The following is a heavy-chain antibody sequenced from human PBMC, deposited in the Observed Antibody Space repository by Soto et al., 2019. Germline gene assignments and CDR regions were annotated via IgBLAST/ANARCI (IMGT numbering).Heavy chain of an antibody. CDR3: ARENGDSNGDLDY. D-gene: IGHD3-22*01. CDR1: GHSTSSGGYY. J-gene: IGHJ4*02. Sequence: SESLSLPCAFSGHSTSSGGYYWSWLRQHPGKRLEWIGYIYYSGSTYYNPSLKSRVTRSVDTSKNQFSLKLSSVTAADTAVYYWARENGDSNGDLDYWGQGTLGTVSS. V-gene: IGHV4-31*11. CDR2: IYYSGST.